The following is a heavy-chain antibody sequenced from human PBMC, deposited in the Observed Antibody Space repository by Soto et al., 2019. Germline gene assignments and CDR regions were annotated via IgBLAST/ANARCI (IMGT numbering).Heavy chain of an antibody. D-gene: IGHD6-13*01. CDR3: SRDSNWSIDY. J-gene: IGHJ4*02. CDR2: IDSTGKTI. V-gene: IGHV3-48*01. Sequence: GGSLRLSCLASGFTFRDHGMNWVRQAPGKGLEWVSYIDSTGKTIYYADSVKGRFTISRDTARNSLFLQMHSLRAEDTALYYCSRDSNWSIDYWGQGTLVTVSS. CDR1: GFTFRDHG.